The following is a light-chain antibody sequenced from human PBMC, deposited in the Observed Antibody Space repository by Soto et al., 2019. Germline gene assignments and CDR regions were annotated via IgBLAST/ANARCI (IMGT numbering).Light chain of an antibody. CDR1: QSIRNY. CDR2: AAS. V-gene: IGKV1-39*01. Sequence: DIQMTQAPSSLSASVGDRVTISCRASQSIRNYVSWYQQKPGTAPKLLIRAASTVQSGVPSRFSGRGSETDDTLTISSLHIDDFANYFCQQTDSTPQTFGQGP. CDR3: QQTDSTPQT. J-gene: IGKJ1*01.